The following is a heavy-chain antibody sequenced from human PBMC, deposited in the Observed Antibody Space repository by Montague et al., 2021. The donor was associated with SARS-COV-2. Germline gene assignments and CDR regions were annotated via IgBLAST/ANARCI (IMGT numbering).Heavy chain of an antibody. J-gene: IGHJ6*02. CDR3: ASYYYDSSGYHYGMDV. CDR1: GGSISSYY. CDR2: IYYSGST. V-gene: IGHV4-59*01. Sequence: SETLSLTGTVSGGSISSYYWSWIRQPPGKGLEWIGYIYYSGSTNYNPSLKSRVTISVDTSKNQFSLKLSSVTAADTAVYYCASYYYDSSGYHYGMDVWGQGTTVTVSS. D-gene: IGHD3-22*01.